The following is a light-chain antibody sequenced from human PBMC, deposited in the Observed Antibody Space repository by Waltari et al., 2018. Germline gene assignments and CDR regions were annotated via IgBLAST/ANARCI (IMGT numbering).Light chain of an antibody. J-gene: IGKJ2*01. Sequence: DIVMTQSPDSLAVSLGERATINCKSRQIVFYSSKNKNYLAWYQQKPGQAPKLLIYRASTRESGVPDRFSGSGSGTDFTLTISSLQAEDVAVYYCQQYYGNPRTFGQGTKLEIK. CDR3: QQYYGNPRT. V-gene: IGKV4-1*01. CDR1: QIVFYSSKNKNY. CDR2: RAS.